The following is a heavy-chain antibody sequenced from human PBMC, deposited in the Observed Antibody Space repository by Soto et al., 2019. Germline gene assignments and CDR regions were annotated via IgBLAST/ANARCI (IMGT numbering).Heavy chain of an antibody. CDR2: INPSGGST. D-gene: IGHD2-15*01. CDR1: GYTFTSYY. J-gene: IGHJ4*02. Sequence: ASVKVPCKASGYTFTSYYMHWVRQAPGQGLERMGIINPSGGSTSYAQKFQGRVTMTRDTSTSTVYMELSSLRSEDTAVYYCALLPDCSGGSCYHKFDYWGQGTLVTV. CDR3: ALLPDCSGGSCYHKFDY. V-gene: IGHV1-46*03.